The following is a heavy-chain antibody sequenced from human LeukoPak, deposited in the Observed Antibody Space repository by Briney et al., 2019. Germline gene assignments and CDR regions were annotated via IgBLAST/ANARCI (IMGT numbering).Heavy chain of an antibody. CDR1: GFIFSDYW. D-gene: IGHD6-19*01. CDR3: IVLAVAGTFGFDY. J-gene: IGHJ4*02. V-gene: IGHV3-7*01. Sequence: GGSLRLSRAASGFIFSDYWMSWVRQAAGKGLEWVANIKQDGSEKYYVDSVKGRFTISRDNAKNSPYLQMNSLRAEDTAVYYCIVLAVAGTFGFDYWGQGTLVTVSS. CDR2: IKQDGSEK.